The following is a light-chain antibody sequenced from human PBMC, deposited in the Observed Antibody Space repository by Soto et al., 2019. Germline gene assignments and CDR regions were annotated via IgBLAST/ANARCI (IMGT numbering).Light chain of an antibody. CDR2: GAS. Sequence: DIQMTQSPASLSASVGDRVTLTCRASQSIGSYLNWYQHKPRKAPKLLSYGASNLQSGVPSRVSGSESGTDFTLSISSLKPEDFATYYCQQSDSTPPTFDQGTRLENK. CDR3: QQSDSTPPT. V-gene: IGKV1-39*01. J-gene: IGKJ5*01. CDR1: QSIGSY.